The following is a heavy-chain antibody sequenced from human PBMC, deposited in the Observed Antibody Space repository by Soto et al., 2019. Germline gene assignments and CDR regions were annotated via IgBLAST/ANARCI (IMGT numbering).Heavy chain of an antibody. CDR1: AFPFNTSA. CDR2: ISVSGGGT. D-gene: IGHD1-26*01. J-gene: IGHJ4*02. Sequence: EVQLLESGGGLVQPGGSLRLSCAASAFPFNTSAMGWVRQAPGKGLEWVSAISVSGGGTYYADSVKGRFTISRDTSKNTLYLQMNCVRAGDRAVYYCSKSGGASPYYVDSWGRGTLVTVSS. V-gene: IGHV3-23*01. CDR3: SKSGGASPYYVDS.